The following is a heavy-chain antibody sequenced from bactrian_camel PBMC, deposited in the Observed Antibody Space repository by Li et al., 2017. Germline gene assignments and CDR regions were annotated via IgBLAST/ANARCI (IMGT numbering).Heavy chain of an antibody. Sequence: HVQLVESGGGSVQAGGSLRLSCVASGSTEDLCMAWFRQVPGKDREGVAALDSDGRMGYAYSVEGRFTISHDNAKNTLYLQMNSLKTEDTAIYYCAAAKGLPDLLRGGYLSARSYNYWGRGTQVTVS. V-gene: IGHV3S53*01. D-gene: IGHD3*01. CDR1: GSTEDLC. CDR3: AAAKGLPDLLRGGYLSARSYNY. J-gene: IGHJ4*01. CDR2: LDSDGRM.